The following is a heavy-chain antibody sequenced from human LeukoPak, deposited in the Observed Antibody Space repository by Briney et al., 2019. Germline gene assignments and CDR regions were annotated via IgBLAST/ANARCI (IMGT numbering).Heavy chain of an antibody. V-gene: IGHV4-34*01. CDR3: ARGRVTMVRGVIIPYFDY. CDR1: GGSFSGYY. D-gene: IGHD3-10*01. Sequence: SETLSLTCAVYGGSFSGYYWSWIRQPPGKGLEWIGVINHSGSTNYNPSLKSRVTISVDTSKNQFSLKLSSVTAADTAVYYCARGRVTMVRGVIIPYFDYWGQGTLVTVSS. CDR2: INHSGST. J-gene: IGHJ4*02.